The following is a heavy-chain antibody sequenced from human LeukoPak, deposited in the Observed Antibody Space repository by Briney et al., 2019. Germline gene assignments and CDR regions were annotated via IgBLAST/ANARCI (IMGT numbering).Heavy chain of an antibody. CDR3: ARDREVLRYFDWLSTTDDY. CDR2: ISAYNGNT. V-gene: IGHV1-18*01. J-gene: IGHJ4*02. CDR1: GYTFTGYG. Sequence: ASVKVSCKASGYTFTGYGISWVRQAPGQGLEWMGWISAYNGNTNYAQKLQGRVTMTTDTSTSTAYMELRSLRSDDTAVYYCARDREVLRYFDWLSTTDDYWGQGTLVTVSS. D-gene: IGHD3-9*01.